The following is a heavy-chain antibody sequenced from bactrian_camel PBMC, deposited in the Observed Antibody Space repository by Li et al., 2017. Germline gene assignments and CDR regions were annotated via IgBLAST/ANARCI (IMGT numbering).Heavy chain of an antibody. Sequence: HVQLVESGGDSVQAGGSLRLSCAASGDVVNSYCMAWVRQAPGKEREGVAAIEPDGTTSVYDFVKGRFTISKDKATNTLYLEMNNLEPEDTGMYYCAAMRVDGPGTCWDRLGHFDINYVGQGTQVTVS. V-gene: IGHV3S53*01. D-gene: IGHD5*01. CDR1: GDVVNSYC. J-gene: IGHJ4*01. CDR2: IEPDGTT.